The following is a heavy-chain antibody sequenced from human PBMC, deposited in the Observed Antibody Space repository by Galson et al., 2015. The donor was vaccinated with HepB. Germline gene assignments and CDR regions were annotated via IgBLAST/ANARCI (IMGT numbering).Heavy chain of an antibody. CDR2: INPSGGST. V-gene: IGHV1-46*01. CDR3: ARVVVPAAISYYYGMDV. CDR1: GYTFTSYY. Sequence: SVKVSCKASGYTFTSYYMHWVRQAPGQGLEWMGIINPSGGSTSYAQKFQGRVTMTRDTSTSTVYMELSSLRSEDTAVYYCARVVVPAAISYYYGMDVWGQGTTVTVSS. D-gene: IGHD2-2*01. J-gene: IGHJ6*02.